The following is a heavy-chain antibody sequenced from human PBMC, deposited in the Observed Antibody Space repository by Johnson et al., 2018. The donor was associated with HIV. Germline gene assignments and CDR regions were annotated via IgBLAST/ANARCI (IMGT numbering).Heavy chain of an antibody. J-gene: IGHJ3*02. CDR3: TTPLLYYYDSSGYRNDAFDI. V-gene: IGHV3-15*01. D-gene: IGHD3-22*01. Sequence: VQLVESGGGLVQPGGSLRLSCAASGFTFSSYWMSWVRQAPGKGLEWIGRIKSKTDGGTTDYGAPVKGRFSIPRDDSKNTVFLQMNSLKTEDTAVYYCTTPLLYYYDSSGYRNDAFDIWGQGTMVTVSS. CDR1: GFTFSSYW. CDR2: IKSKTDGGTT.